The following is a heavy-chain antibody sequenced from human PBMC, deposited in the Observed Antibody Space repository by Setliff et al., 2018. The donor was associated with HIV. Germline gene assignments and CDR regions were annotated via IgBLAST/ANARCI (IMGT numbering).Heavy chain of an antibody. J-gene: IGHJ4*01. CDR3: ARHGAYYEFLTYYYPRYSFDY. Sequence: ASVKVSCKASGYTFSDYEIHWLRQAPGQGPEWLAWINTEHGGAYYTQHLQGRIWVTRDTSISTVYMELSSLKSDDTAIYYCARHGAYYEFLTYYYPRYSFDYWGLGTLVTVSS. V-gene: IGHV1-2*02. CDR1: GYTFSDYE. D-gene: IGHD3-9*01. CDR2: INTEHGGA.